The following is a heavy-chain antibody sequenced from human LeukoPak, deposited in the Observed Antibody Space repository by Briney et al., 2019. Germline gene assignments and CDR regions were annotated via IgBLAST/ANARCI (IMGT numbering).Heavy chain of an antibody. J-gene: IGHJ5*02. CDR1: GGSFNNYY. V-gene: IGHV4-34*01. D-gene: IGHD1-14*01. CDR3: TRDRTPRGGWFDP. CDR2: FDQSGST. Sequence: SETLSLTCAVYGGSFNNYYWNWVRQPPGKGLEWIGEFDQSGSTKYNPSLKSRVTISPGTPDNQLSLRLTSVTAADTAVYYCTRDRTPRGGWFDPWGQGTQVSVSS.